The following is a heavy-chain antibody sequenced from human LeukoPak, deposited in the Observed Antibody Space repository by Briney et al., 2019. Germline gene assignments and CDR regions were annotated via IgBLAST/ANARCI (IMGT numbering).Heavy chain of an antibody. CDR1: GFTFGSYA. Sequence: GGSLRLSCAASGFTFGSYAMSWVRQAPGKGLEWVSAISGSGGSTYYADSVKGRFTISRDNSKNTLYLQMNSLRAEDTAVYYCARGRGYYYGSGSFLDYWGQGTLVTVSS. CDR2: ISGSGGST. J-gene: IGHJ4*02. V-gene: IGHV3-23*01. CDR3: ARGRGYYYGSGSFLDY. D-gene: IGHD3-10*01.